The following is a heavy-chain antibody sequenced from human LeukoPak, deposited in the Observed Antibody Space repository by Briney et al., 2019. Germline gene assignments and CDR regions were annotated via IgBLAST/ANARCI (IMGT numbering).Heavy chain of an antibody. Sequence: GRSLRLSCAASGFTFSSYGMHWVRQAPGKGLEWVAVISYDGSNKYYADSVKGRFTISRDNSKNTLYLQMNSLRAEDTAVYYCTNWVYWGQGTLVTVSS. CDR2: ISYDGSNK. J-gene: IGHJ4*02. CDR3: TNWVY. V-gene: IGHV3-30*18. D-gene: IGHD7-27*01. CDR1: GFTFSSYG.